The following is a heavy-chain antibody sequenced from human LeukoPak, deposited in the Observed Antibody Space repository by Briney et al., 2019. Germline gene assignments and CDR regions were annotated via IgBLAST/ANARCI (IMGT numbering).Heavy chain of an antibody. V-gene: IGHV3-21*01. CDR1: GFTFSSYS. CDR3: ARDQTTVTTGYLQH. Sequence: GGSLRLSCAASGFTFSSYSMNWVRQAPGKGLEWVSSISSSSRYIYYANSVKGRFTISRDNAKNSLYLQMNSLRAEDTAVYYCARDQTTVTTGYLQHWGQGTLVTVSS. J-gene: IGHJ1*01. D-gene: IGHD4-17*01. CDR2: ISSSSRYI.